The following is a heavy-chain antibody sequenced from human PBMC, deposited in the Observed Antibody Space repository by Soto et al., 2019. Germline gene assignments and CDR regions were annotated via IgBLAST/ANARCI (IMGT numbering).Heavy chain of an antibody. CDR2: INHLETT. Sequence: TLSVTCSISGPSITYVAYSWTLSRQTPGQGLEWIGYINHLETTFYHPSFESRLTLSIDRTKNPFSINLKSMSAAVRAGEFCARAGQFDPFDYWGQGSLVIVSA. CDR3: ARAGQFDPFDY. V-gene: IGHV4-30-2*01. J-gene: IGHJ4*02. D-gene: IGHD3-10*01. CDR1: GPSITYVAYS.